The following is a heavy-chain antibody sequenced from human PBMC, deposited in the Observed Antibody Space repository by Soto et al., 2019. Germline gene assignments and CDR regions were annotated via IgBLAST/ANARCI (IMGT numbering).Heavy chain of an antibody. CDR3: ARRITSSTGWDY. J-gene: IGHJ4*02. CDR1: GYMFTSYW. Sequence: GESLKISCKGSGYMFTSYWIGWVRQMPGKGLEWMGIIHGGDSNTRYSPSFDGQVTISTDKSINTAYLQWSSLKASDTAMYYCARRITSSTGWDYWGQGTLVTVSS. V-gene: IGHV5-51*01. CDR2: IHGGDSNT. D-gene: IGHD6-19*01.